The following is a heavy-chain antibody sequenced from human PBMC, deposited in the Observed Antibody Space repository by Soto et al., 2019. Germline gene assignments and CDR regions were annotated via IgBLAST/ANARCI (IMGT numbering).Heavy chain of an antibody. CDR2: IIPIFGTA. J-gene: IGHJ6*02. Sequence: QVRLVQSGAEVKKPGSSVKVSCKASGGTFSSYAISWVRQAPGQGLEWMGGIIPIFGTANYAQKSQGRVTITADDSTSTAYIDLSSLRSEDTAVYYCASPADYGDPHYYYYYGMDVWGQGTTVTASS. V-gene: IGHV1-69*01. CDR3: ASPADYGDPHYYYYYGMDV. CDR1: GGTFSSYA. D-gene: IGHD4-17*01.